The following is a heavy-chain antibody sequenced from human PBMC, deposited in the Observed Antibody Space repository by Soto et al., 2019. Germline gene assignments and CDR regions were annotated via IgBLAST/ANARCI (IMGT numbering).Heavy chain of an antibody. V-gene: IGHV4-39*01. Sequence: PGKGLEWIGSIYYSGSTYYNPSLKSRVTISVDTSKNQFSLKLSSVTAADTAVYYFFFLQAEDGIRDPLPVSAFLLNRSSDL. CDR3: FFLQAEDGIRDPLPVSAFLLNRSSDL. J-gene: IGHJ2*01. D-gene: IGHD3-3*01. CDR2: IYYSGST.